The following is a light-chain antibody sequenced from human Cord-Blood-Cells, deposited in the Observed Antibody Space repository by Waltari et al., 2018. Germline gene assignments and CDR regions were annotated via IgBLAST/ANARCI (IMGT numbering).Light chain of an antibody. CDR1: RSAVGGYNY. CDR2: EVS. V-gene: IGLV2-14*01. CDR3: SSYTSSSNVV. J-gene: IGLJ2*01. Sequence: QSALTQPASVSGSPGQSITISCTGTRSAVGGYNYASWYQQHPGKAPKLMIYEVSNRPSGVSNRFSGSKSGNTASLTISGLQAEDEADYYCSSYTSSSNVVFGGGTKLTVL.